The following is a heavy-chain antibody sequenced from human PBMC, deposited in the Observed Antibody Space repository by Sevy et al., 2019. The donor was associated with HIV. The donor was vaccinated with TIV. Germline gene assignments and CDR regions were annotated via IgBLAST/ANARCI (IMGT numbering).Heavy chain of an antibody. D-gene: IGHD3-22*01. CDR1: GYTFTSYD. CDR2: INPNSGST. V-gene: IGHV1-8*01. J-gene: IGHJ3*02. CDR3: ASQDSGGRADAFDI. Sequence: ASVKVSCKASGYTFTSYDINWVRQATGQGLEWMGWINPNSGSTDYAQKFQGRVTMTRNTSISTAYMELSSLRSEDTAVYYCASQDSGGRADAFDIWGQGTMVTVSS.